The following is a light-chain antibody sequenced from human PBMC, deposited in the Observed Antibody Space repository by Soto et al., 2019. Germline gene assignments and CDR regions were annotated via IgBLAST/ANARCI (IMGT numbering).Light chain of an antibody. CDR1: SSSIGSNA. Sequence: QSVLTQPPSASGTPGQRVTISCSGSSSSIGSNAVNWYQQLPGTAPKLLLYTNTQRPSGVPDRFSGSKSGTSASLAISGLQSEDEADYYCAACDDSLNAVVFGAGTKLTVL. CDR3: AACDDSLNAVV. V-gene: IGLV1-44*01. J-gene: IGLJ2*01. CDR2: TNT.